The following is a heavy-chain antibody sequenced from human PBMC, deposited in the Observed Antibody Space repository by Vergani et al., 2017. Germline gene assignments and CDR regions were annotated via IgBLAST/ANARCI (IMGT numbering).Heavy chain of an antibody. CDR1: GYTFTDYY. J-gene: IGHJ6*02. CDR3: ARYNGYCSSTSCWQDYYYAMDV. Sequence: EVQLVQSGAEVKKPGATVKISCKVSGYTFTDYYMHWVQQAPGKGLEWMGLVDPEDGETIYAEKFQGRVTITADTSTDTAYMELSSLRSEDTAVYYCARYNGYCSSTSCWQDYYYAMDVWGQGTTVTVSS. D-gene: IGHD2-2*01. V-gene: IGHV1-69-2*01. CDR2: VDPEDGET.